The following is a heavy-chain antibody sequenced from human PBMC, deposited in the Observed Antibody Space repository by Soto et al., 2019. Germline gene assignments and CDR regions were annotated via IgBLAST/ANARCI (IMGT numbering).Heavy chain of an antibody. D-gene: IGHD3-9*01. V-gene: IGHV1-18*01. CDR1: GYTFTSYG. CDR2: ISAYNGNT. Sequence: ASVKVSCKASGYTFTSYGISWVRQAPGQGLEWMGWISAYNGNTNYAQKLQGRVTMTTDTSTSTAYMELSRLRSDDTAVYYCAREHYDILTGYYGLDYWGQGTLVTVSS. J-gene: IGHJ4*02. CDR3: AREHYDILTGYYGLDY.